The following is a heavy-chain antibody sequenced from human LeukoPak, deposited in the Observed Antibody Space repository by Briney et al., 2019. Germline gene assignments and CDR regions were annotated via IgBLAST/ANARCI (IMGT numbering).Heavy chain of an antibody. CDR3: QKTAYEIWTPLDY. J-gene: IGHJ4*02. D-gene: IGHD3-9*01. CDR1: GYSFTSYW. CDR2: IYPGDSDT. V-gene: IGHV5-51*01. Sequence: GESLKISCKGSGYSFTSYWIGWVRQMPGKGLEWMGIIYPGDSDTRYSPSFQVQVTISADKSISTAYLQWSSLKASDTAIFFRQKTAYEIWTPLDYWGQGTLVTVSS.